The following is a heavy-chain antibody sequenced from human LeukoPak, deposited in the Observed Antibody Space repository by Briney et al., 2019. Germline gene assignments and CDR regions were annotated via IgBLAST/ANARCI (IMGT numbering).Heavy chain of an antibody. CDR2: MNPNSGNT. CDR3: ARGERDDYSKNFDY. V-gene: IGHV1-8*03. D-gene: IGHD4-11*01. CDR1: GYTFTSYD. Sequence: ASVKVSCKASGYTFTSYDINCVRQATGQGLEWMGWMNPNSGNTGYAQKFQGRVTITRNTSISTAYMELSSLRSEDTAVYYCARGERDDYSKNFDYWGQGTLVTVSS. J-gene: IGHJ4*02.